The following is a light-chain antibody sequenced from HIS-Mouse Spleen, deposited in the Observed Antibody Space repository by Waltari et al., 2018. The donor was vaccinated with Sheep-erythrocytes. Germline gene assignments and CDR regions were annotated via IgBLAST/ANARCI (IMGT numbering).Light chain of an antibody. CDR3: SSYTSSSTWV. CDR1: SSDVGGYNY. V-gene: IGLV2-14*03. Sequence: QSALTQPASVSGSPGQSITISCTGTSSDVGGYNYVSWYQQHPGKAPKLMIYDVRNLPSGXSNRFSGSKSGNTASLTISGLQAEDEADYYCSSYTSSSTWVFGGGTKLTV. CDR2: DVR. J-gene: IGLJ3*02.